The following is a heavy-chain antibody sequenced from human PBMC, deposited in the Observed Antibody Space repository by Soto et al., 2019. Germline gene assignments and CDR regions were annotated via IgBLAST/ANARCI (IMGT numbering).Heavy chain of an antibody. D-gene: IGHD4-4*01. J-gene: IGHJ4*02. CDR1: GFPFSSYV. Sequence: EVQLLESGGGRVQRGGSLRLSCAASGFPFSSYVMAWVRQAPGKGLEWVSGISGGGSNTFYADSVKGRFTISRDNSKNTLLLHMNTLGAEDTAVYYCAKESNKYSSSLRARYFNYWCQGISVTVPS. CDR3: AKESNKYSSSLRARYFNY. CDR2: ISGGGSNT. V-gene: IGHV3-23*01.